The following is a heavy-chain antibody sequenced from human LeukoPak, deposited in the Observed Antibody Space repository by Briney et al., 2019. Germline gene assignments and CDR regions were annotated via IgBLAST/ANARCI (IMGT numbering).Heavy chain of an antibody. V-gene: IGHV3-7*02. CDR3: ARGMSLGNQNWLDP. CDR1: GFTFSTYW. CDR2: INQDGSET. D-gene: IGHD1-14*01. J-gene: IGHJ5*02. Sequence: PGGSLRLSCAASGFTFSTYWMSWVRQAPGKGLEWVAHINQDGSETHYVDSVKGRFTVSRDNAKNTLYLQMNSLRDEETAVYYCARGMSLGNQNWLDPWGQGTLVTVS.